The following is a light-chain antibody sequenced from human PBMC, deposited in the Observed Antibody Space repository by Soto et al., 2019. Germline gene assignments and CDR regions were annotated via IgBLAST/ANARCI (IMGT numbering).Light chain of an antibody. CDR1: QNIYRW. J-gene: IGKJ1*01. Sequence: DIQMTQAPSTPSAAVGDKVTNTFRASQNIYRWLAWYQQKPGKAPNLLIYDASSLQSGVPSRFSGSGPGTEFTLTISSLHPDDFGTYYCQHYSGYPWTFGQGTKVDIK. V-gene: IGKV1-5*01. CDR3: QHYSGYPWT. CDR2: DAS.